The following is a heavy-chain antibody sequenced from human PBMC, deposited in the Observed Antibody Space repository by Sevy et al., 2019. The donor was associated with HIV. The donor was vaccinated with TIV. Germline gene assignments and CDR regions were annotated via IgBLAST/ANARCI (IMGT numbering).Heavy chain of an antibody. Sequence: SETLSLTCTVSGGSISSYYWSWIRQPPGKGLEWIGYIYYSGSTNYNPSLKSRVTISVDTSKNQFSLKLSSVTAADTAVYYCAGHYYYYGMYVWGQGTTVTVSS. V-gene: IGHV4-59*01. J-gene: IGHJ6*02. CDR2: IYYSGST. CDR3: AGHYYYYGMYV. CDR1: GGSISSYY.